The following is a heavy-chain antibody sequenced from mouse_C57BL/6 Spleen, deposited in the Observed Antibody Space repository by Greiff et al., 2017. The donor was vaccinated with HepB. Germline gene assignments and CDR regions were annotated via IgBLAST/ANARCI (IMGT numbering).Heavy chain of an antibody. CDR1: GYTFTSYW. CDR3: ARGSGTSYYYAMDY. CDR2: IDPSDSET. J-gene: IGHJ4*01. Sequence: QVQLQQSGAELVRPGSSVKLSCKASGYTFTSYWMHWVKQRPIQGLEWIGNIDPSDSETHYNQKFKDKATLTVDKSSSTAYMQLSSLTSEDPAVYYCARGSGTSYYYAMDYWGQGTSVTVSS. V-gene: IGHV1-52*01. D-gene: IGHD5-1*01.